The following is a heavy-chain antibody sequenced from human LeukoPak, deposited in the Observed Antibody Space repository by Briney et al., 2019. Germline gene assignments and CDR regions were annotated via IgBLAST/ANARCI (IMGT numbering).Heavy chain of an antibody. J-gene: IGHJ6*03. CDR1: GGSIRSSSYN. D-gene: IGHD7-27*01. Sequence: PSETLSLTCTVSGGSIRSSSYNWGWIRQPPGKGLEWIGSMHYTGTTYYKPSLKSRVTISVDTSKNQFSLRLSSVTPEDTAVYYCARSTGDMDVWGKGTTVTISS. V-gene: IGHV4-39*07. CDR2: MHYTGTT. CDR3: ARSTGDMDV.